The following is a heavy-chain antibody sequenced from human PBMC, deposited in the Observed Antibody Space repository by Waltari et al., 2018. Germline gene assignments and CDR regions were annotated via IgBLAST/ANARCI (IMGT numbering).Heavy chain of an antibody. J-gene: IGHJ4*02. V-gene: IGHV3-30*02. CDR2: IKYDGGNE. CDR1: RFTFSTYG. CDR3: ASGTYEIES. Sequence: QVQLVESGGGVVQPGGSLRLSCAASRFTFSTYGIHWVRQAPGKGLEWVAFIKYDGGNEYYADSVKGRFTISRDISKNTLYLQMNSLRTEDTAVYYCASGTYEIESWGQGTLVTVSS. D-gene: IGHD3-3*01.